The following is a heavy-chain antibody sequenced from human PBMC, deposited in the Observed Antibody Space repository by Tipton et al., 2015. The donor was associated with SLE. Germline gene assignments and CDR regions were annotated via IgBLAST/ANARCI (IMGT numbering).Heavy chain of an antibody. Sequence: TLSLTCTVSGGSISSSSYYWGWVRQPPGKGLEWIGSIDYSGSTYYNPSLKSRVTISVDTSKNQFSLKLSSVTAADTAVYYCARHGEDGDYWGQGTLVTVSS. J-gene: IGHJ4*02. CDR2: IDYSGST. CDR1: GGSISSSSYY. V-gene: IGHV4-39*07. CDR3: ARHGEDGDY.